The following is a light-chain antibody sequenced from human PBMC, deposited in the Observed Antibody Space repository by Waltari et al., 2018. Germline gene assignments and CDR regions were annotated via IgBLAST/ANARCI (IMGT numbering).Light chain of an antibody. CDR1: QGLSGY. J-gene: IGKJ2*01. CDR3: QQFNRYPYT. V-gene: IGKV1-9*01. CDR2: AAS. Sequence: DVQLTQSPSFLSASVGDRVAIPCRASQGLSGYLAWYQQKPGKAPKLLIYAASTLQSGVPSRFSGSGFGTEFTLTISSLQPEDFATYYCQQFNRYPYTFGQGTKLEIK.